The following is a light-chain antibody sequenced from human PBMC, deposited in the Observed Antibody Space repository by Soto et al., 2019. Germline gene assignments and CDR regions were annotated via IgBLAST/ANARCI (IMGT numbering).Light chain of an antibody. V-gene: IGKV3-20*01. Sequence: EIVLTQSPGTLSLSPVERASLTCSPSHTIISSYLAWYQQKPGQAPRLLIYGASSRATGIPDRFSGSGSGTDFTLTISRLQPEDFAVYYCQQYDSSPWTFGQGTKVDIK. CDR3: QQYDSSPWT. J-gene: IGKJ1*01. CDR1: HTIISSY. CDR2: GAS.